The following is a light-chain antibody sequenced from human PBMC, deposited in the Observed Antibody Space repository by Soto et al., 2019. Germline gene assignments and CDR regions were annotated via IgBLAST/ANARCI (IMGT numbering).Light chain of an antibody. J-gene: IGLJ2*01. CDR3: SSYAGSNNLV. CDR1: SSDVGGYNY. Sequence: QSALTQPPSASGSPGQSVTISCTGTSSDVGGYNYVSRYQQYPGKAPKLMIYEVTKRPSGVPDRFSGSKSGNTASLTVSGLQAEDEADYYCSSYAGSNNLVFGGGTKLTVL. V-gene: IGLV2-8*01. CDR2: EVT.